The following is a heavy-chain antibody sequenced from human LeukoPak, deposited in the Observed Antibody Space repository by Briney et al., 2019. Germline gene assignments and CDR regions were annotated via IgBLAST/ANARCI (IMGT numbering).Heavy chain of an antibody. CDR3: ARVSGYSYGDAFDI. V-gene: IGHV4-39*07. CDR2: IYYSGNT. D-gene: IGHD5-18*01. CDR1: GGSISTSAYY. J-gene: IGHJ3*02. Sequence: SETLSLTCIVSGGSISTSAYYWGWICQPPGEGLQWIGSIYYSGNTYYNSSLKSRVTISVDTSKNQISLKLSSVTAADTAVYYCARVSGYSYGDAFDIWGQGTMVTVSS.